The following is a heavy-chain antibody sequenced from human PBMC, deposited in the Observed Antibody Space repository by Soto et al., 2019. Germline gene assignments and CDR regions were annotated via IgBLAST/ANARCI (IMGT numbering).Heavy chain of an antibody. CDR3: AKGAYGSGSLFYFDY. J-gene: IGHJ4*02. D-gene: IGHD3-10*01. Sequence: AGGSLRLSCAASGFTFSSYGMHWVRQAPGKGLEWVAVISYDGNNKYYADSVKGRFTISRDNSKKTLYLQMNSLRAEDTAVYYCAKGAYGSGSLFYFDYWGQGTLVTVSS. CDR1: GFTFSSYG. CDR2: ISYDGNNK. V-gene: IGHV3-30*18.